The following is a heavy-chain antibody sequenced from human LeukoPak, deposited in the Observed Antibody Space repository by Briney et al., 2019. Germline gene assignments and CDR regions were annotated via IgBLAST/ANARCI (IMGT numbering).Heavy chain of an antibody. CDR1: GLAFSDSA. D-gene: IGHD6-13*01. Sequence: PGGSLRLSCVAPGLAFSDSAMSWVRLTAGKGLECVSLSRADDYSTYYADSVKGRFTISRDNAKNTIYLQVNSLRAEDTAIYYCASRPSNTWAGPLDFWGQGTLVTVSS. V-gene: IGHV3-23*01. CDR3: ASRPSNTWAGPLDF. J-gene: IGHJ4*02. CDR2: SRADDYST.